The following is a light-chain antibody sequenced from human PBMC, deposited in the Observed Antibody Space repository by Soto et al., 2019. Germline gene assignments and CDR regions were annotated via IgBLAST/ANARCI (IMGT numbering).Light chain of an antibody. CDR3: HQRSNWPPLT. CDR1: QSVSSY. CDR2: HAS. Sequence: EIVLTQSPATLSLSPGERDTLSCRASQSVSSYLAWYQQKPGQAPRLLIYHASNRATGIPARFSGSGSGTDFTLPISSLEHEDFVVYYCHQRSNWPPLTFGQGTRLDI. V-gene: IGKV3-11*01. J-gene: IGKJ5*01.